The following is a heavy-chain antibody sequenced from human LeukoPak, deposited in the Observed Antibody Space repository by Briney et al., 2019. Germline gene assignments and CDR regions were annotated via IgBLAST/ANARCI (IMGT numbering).Heavy chain of an antibody. CDR2: ISSSGSTI. J-gene: IGHJ4*02. Sequence: KPSETLSLTCAVYGGSFSDYYMSWIRQAPGKGLEWVSYISSSGSTIYYADSVKGRFTISGDNAKNSLYLQMNSLRAEDTAVYYCARATVGWFEESVYWGQGTLVTVSS. CDR3: ARATVGWFEESVY. CDR1: GGSFSDYY. V-gene: IGHV3-11*01. D-gene: IGHD3-10*01.